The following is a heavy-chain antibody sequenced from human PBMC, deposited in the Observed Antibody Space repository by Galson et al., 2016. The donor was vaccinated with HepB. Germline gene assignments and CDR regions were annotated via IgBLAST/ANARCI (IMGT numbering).Heavy chain of an antibody. D-gene: IGHD3-16*01. CDR1: GNTFRTYG. CDR2: VSIDGSKK. Sequence: SLRLSCAASGNTFRTYGMHWVRQAPGKGLEWVALVSIDGSKKYYADSVKGRFAISRDNSKNTLYLQMNSLRTEDTAIYYCAGGGPLGGEAFDIWGQGTMVTVSS. J-gene: IGHJ3*02. V-gene: IGHV3-30*03. CDR3: AGGGPLGGEAFDI.